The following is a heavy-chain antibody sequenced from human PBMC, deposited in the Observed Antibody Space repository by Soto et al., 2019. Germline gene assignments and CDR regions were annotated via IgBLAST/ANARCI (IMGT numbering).Heavy chain of an antibody. CDR2: ISSSGSTI. V-gene: IGHV3-48*03. CDR1: GFTFSSYE. D-gene: IGHD3-16*01. Sequence: EVQLVESGGGLVQPGGSLRLSCAASGFTFSSYEMNWVRQAPGKGLEWVSYISSSGSTIYYADSVKGRFTISRDNAKNSLYLQMNSLRAEDTAVYYCARDVYVYYYYYGMDVWGQGTTVTVSS. CDR3: ARDVYVYYYYYGMDV. J-gene: IGHJ6*02.